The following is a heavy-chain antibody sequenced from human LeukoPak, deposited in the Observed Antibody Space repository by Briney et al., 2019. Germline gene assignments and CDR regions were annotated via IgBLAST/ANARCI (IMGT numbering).Heavy chain of an antibody. V-gene: IGHV4-34*01. Sequence: SETLSLTCAVYGGSFSGYYWSWIRQPPGKGLEWIGEINHSGSTNYNPSLKSRVTISVDTSKNQFSLNLRSVTAADTAVYYCARLLSPGWFDPWGQGTLVTVSS. CDR2: INHSGST. CDR1: GGSFSGYY. D-gene: IGHD2/OR15-2a*01. CDR3: ARLLSPGWFDP. J-gene: IGHJ5*02.